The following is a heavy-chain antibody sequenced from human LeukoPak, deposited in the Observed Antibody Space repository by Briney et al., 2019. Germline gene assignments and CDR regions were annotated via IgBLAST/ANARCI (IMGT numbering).Heavy chain of an antibody. J-gene: IGHJ6*02. CDR2: IYSSAYI. CDR3: RAYDTSGYLGAYNLDV. V-gene: IGHV3-66*01. Sequence: GGSLRLSCAASGFTVSADYMSWVRQAPGKGLDWVSIIYSSAYIYYADFVKGRFTTSRDNSKNMLYLQMNNLRAEDTAVYYCRAYDTSGYLGAYNLDVWGQGTTVTVSS. CDR1: GFTVSADY. D-gene: IGHD3-22*01.